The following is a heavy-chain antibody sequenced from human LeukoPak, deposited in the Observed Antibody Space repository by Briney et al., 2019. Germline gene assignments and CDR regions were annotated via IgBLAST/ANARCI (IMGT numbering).Heavy chain of an antibody. CDR3: ARESGYSGYEFDY. Sequence: GGSLRLSCAASGFTFSSYSMNWVRQAPGKGLEWVSSISSSSSYIYYADSVKGRFTISRDNAKNSLYLQINTLRAEDTAVYYCARESGYSGYEFDYWGQGTLVTVSS. CDR1: GFTFSSYS. V-gene: IGHV3-21*01. D-gene: IGHD5-12*01. CDR2: ISSSSSYI. J-gene: IGHJ4*02.